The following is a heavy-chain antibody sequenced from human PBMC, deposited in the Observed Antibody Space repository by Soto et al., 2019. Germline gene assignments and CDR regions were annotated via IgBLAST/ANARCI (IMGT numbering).Heavy chain of an antibody. D-gene: IGHD3-3*01. CDR2: MYPGDSDT. CDR3: ARLPRDCNKTSCYYADH. V-gene: IGHV5-51*01. CDR1: GYDFNTNW. J-gene: IGHJ4*02. Sequence: GESLKISCRGSGYDFNTNWFGWVRQLPGRGLEWVGIMYPGDSDTRYNPSLQGHVTLSVDVTVSTAFLQWRSLETSDTGMYFCARLPRDCNKTSCYYADHWGQGTQVTAPQ.